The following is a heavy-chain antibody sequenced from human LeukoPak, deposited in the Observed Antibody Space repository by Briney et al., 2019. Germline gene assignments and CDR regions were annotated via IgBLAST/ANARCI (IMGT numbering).Heavy chain of an antibody. CDR2: IAQDGSEK. V-gene: IGHV3-7*01. CDR1: GFTFSSYW. Sequence: GGSLRLSCAASGFTFSSYWMSWVRQAPGKGLEWVANIAQDGSEKCYVDSVKGRFIISRDNAKNSLYLQMSSLRADDTAVFYCARDWGGGNNYWGQGTLVTVSS. J-gene: IGHJ4*02. D-gene: IGHD4-23*01. CDR3: ARDWGGGNNY.